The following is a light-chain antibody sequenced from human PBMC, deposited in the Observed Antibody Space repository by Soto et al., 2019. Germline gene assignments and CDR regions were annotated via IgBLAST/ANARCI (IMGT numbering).Light chain of an antibody. CDR2: GDN. Sequence: QSLLTQPPSASGTPGQRVTISCSGGGSNIGTNTVNWYRQLPGTAPKLVIFGDNQRPSGVPDRFSGSKSGTSASLAISGLQSEDEADYYCAAWDGSLNNVLFGGGTKVTVL. CDR3: AAWDGSLNNVL. V-gene: IGLV1-44*01. CDR1: GSNIGTNT. J-gene: IGLJ2*01.